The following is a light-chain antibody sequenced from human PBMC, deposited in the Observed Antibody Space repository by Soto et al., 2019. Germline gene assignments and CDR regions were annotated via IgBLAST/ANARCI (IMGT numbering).Light chain of an antibody. CDR3: CSYAGSSTYV. Sequence: QSVLTQPASVSGSPGQSITISCTGTSSDVGGYNYVSWYQQYPGKVPKLMIYEVSKRPSGVSNRFSGSKSGNTASLTISGLQAEDEADYYCCSYAGSSTYVFGTGTKVTVL. J-gene: IGLJ1*01. CDR1: SSDVGGYNY. V-gene: IGLV2-23*02. CDR2: EVS.